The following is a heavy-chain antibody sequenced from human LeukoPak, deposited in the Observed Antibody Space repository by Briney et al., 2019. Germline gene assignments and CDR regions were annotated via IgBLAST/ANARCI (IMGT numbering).Heavy chain of an antibody. V-gene: IGHV1-2*02. D-gene: IGHD3-16*02. CDR2: INPNSGGT. CDR1: GYTFTGYY. CDR3: ARVLYDYVWGSYRENLDSSGYYYFDY. J-gene: IGHJ4*02. Sequence: ASVKVSCKASGYTFTGYYMHLVRQAPGQGLEWMGWINPNSGGTNYAQKFQGRVTMTRDTSISTAYMELSRLRSDDTAVYYCARVLYDYVWGSYRENLDSSGYYYFDYWGQGTLVTVSS.